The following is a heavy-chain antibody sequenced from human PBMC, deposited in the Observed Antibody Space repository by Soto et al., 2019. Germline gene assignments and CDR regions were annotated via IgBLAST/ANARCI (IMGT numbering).Heavy chain of an antibody. J-gene: IGHJ4*02. CDR3: AKRMHDSSGYLPRRPIYYFDS. V-gene: IGHV3-30*18. CDR1: GFTFSSYG. Sequence: QVQLVESGGGVVQPGRSLRLSCAASGFTFSSYGMHWVRQAPGKGLEWVAVISYDGSNKYYADSVKGRFTISRDNSKNALYMQLNSLRAEDTAVYSCAKRMHDSSGYLPRRPIYYFDSWGQGTLVTVSS. D-gene: IGHD3-22*01. CDR2: ISYDGSNK.